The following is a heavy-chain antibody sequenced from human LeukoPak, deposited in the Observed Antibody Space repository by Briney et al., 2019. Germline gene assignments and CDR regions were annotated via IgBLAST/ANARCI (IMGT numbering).Heavy chain of an antibody. D-gene: IGHD1-26*01. CDR3: ARDRVGALDY. Sequence: GGSLRLSCAASGFTFSNYGMHWVRQAPGKGLEWVTIIWYDGSNKYYADSVKGRFTISRDNSKITLYLQMNSLRAEDTAVYYCARDRVGALDYWGQGTLVTVSS. J-gene: IGHJ4*02. CDR1: GFTFSNYG. CDR2: IWYDGSNK. V-gene: IGHV3-33*01.